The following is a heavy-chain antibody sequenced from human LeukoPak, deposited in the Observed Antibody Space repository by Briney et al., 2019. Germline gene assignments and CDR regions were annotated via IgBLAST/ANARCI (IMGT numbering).Heavy chain of an antibody. Sequence: SMKVSCKASGGTFSSYAISWVRQAPGQGLEWMGGIIPIFGTANYAQKFQGRVTITAAESTSTAYMELSSLRSEDTAVYYCARGCSGGSCYSSWAFDIWGQGTMVTVSS. D-gene: IGHD2-15*01. CDR1: GGTFSSYA. V-gene: IGHV1-69*01. J-gene: IGHJ3*02. CDR3: ARGCSGGSCYSSWAFDI. CDR2: IIPIFGTA.